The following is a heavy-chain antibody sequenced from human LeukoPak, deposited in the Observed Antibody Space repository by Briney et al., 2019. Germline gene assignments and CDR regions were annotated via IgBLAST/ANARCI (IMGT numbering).Heavy chain of an antibody. CDR2: IYYSEST. V-gene: IGHV4-61*08. J-gene: IGHJ3*02. D-gene: IGHD6-19*01. Sequence: PSETLSLTCTVSSGSVSSGGYYWSWIRQPPGKGLEWIGFIYYSESTNYNPSLKSRVTISVDTSKNQFSLKLSSVTAADTAVYYCARAPYSSGWLDDAFDIRGQGTMVTVSS. CDR1: SGSVSSGGYY. CDR3: ARAPYSSGWLDDAFDI.